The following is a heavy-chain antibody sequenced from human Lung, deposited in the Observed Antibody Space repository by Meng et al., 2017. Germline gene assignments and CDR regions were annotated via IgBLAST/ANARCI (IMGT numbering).Heavy chain of an antibody. Sequence: QVQSQEAGPGLVKPSQTLSLTCTVSGGSISSSNYYWSWIRQPPGKGLEWSGHIYNSGSTYYNPSLKSRITISVDTSKNQFSLKLSSVTAADTAVYYCARGQKGYFDLWGRGTLVTASS. J-gene: IGHJ2*01. CDR2: IYNSGST. V-gene: IGHV4-30-4*01. CDR3: ARGQKGYFDL. CDR1: GGSISSSNYY.